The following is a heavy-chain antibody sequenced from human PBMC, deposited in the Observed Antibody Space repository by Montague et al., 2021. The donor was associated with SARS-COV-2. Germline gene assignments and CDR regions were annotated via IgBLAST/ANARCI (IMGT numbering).Heavy chain of an antibody. CDR3: AGGSRVTTDY. CDR1: GSNVNDSY. CDR2: IYSGGSST. D-gene: IGHD4-17*01. V-gene: IGHV3-66*02. J-gene: IGHJ4*02. Sequence: SVRLSCLASGSNVNDSYMNWIRQAPGKGLEWVSVIYSGGSSTYYXDSVKGRFTISRDIYKNMVYLQMNNLRPEDTAVYYCAGGSRVTTDYWGQGTLVTVSS.